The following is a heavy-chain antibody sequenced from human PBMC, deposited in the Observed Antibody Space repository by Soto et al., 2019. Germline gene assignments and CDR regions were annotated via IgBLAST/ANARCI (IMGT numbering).Heavy chain of an antibody. Sequence: SETLSLTCAVYGGSFSGYYWSWIRQPPGKGLEWIGEINHSGSTNYNPSLKSRATISVDTSKNQFSLKLSSVTAADTAVYYCARDYDFWSGATPDYYYGMDVWGQGTTVTVSS. J-gene: IGHJ6*02. CDR3: ARDYDFWSGATPDYYYGMDV. D-gene: IGHD3-3*01. V-gene: IGHV4-34*01. CDR1: GGSFSGYY. CDR2: INHSGST.